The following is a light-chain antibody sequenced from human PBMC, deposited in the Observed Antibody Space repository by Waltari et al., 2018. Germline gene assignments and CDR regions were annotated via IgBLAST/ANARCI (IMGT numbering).Light chain of an antibody. CDR3: QQYNSYWT. V-gene: IGKV1-5*03. Sequence: DIQMTQSPSTLSAAVGDRVTLTCRASQSISSWLAWYQQKPGKAPKLLIYKASSLENEAPSMFSGSCSGTEFTLTINLLQPDDFATYYCQQYNSYWTFGQGTKVEIK. CDR1: QSISSW. CDR2: KAS. J-gene: IGKJ1*01.